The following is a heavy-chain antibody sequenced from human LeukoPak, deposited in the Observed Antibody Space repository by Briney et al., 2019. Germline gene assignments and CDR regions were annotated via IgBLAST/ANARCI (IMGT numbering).Heavy chain of an antibody. CDR3: ARYLLYSNFHNWFDP. V-gene: IGHV4-4*07. CDR1: GGSISSYY. CDR2: IYTSGST. J-gene: IGHJ5*02. Sequence: SETLSLTCTVSGGSISSYYWSWIRQPAGKGLEWIGRIYTSGSTNYNPSLKSRVTMSVDTSKNQFSLKLSSVTAADTAVYYCARYLLYSNFHNWFDPWGQGTLVTVSS. D-gene: IGHD4-11*01.